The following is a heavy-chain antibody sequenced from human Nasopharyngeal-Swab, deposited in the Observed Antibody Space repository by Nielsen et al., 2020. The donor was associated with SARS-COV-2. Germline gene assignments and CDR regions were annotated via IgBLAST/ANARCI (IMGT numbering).Heavy chain of an antibody. V-gene: IGHV3-23*01. D-gene: IGHD5-12*01. CDR3: AKEGDIVATEPFDY. Sequence: LTCAASGFTFSSYAMSWVRQAPGKGLEWVSAISGSDGSTYYADSVKGRFTISRDNSKNTLYLQMNSLRAEDTAVYYCAKEGDIVATEPFDYWGQGTLVTVSS. CDR2: ISGSDGST. CDR1: GFTFSSYA. J-gene: IGHJ4*02.